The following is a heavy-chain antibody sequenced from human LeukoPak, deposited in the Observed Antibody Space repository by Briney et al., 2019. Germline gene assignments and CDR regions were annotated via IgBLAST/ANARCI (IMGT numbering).Heavy chain of an antibody. D-gene: IGHD5-12*01. CDR3: ARGMDDYIVATTSFEY. V-gene: IGHV1-69*13. Sequence: SVNVSCKTSGGTFSTFVLSWVRQAPGQGLEWMGGIIPMLGTPNYAQKFQDRVTITADESTSTAYMELSSLRSEDTAVYYCARGMDDYIVATTSFEYWGQGTPVTVSS. CDR2: IIPMLGTP. J-gene: IGHJ4*02. CDR1: GGTFSTFV.